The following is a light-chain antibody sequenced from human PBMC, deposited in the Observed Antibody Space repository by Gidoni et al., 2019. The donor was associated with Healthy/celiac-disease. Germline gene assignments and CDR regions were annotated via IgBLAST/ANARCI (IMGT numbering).Light chain of an antibody. CDR3: QQRGT. Sequence: EIVLTQSPATLSLSPGERATLSCRASQSVGSYLAWYQQKPGQAPRLLIYAASNRATGIPARFSGSGSGTDFTLTISSLEPEDFSVYCCQQRGTFGQXSKVEIK. CDR2: AAS. V-gene: IGKV3-11*01. J-gene: IGKJ1*01. CDR1: QSVGSY.